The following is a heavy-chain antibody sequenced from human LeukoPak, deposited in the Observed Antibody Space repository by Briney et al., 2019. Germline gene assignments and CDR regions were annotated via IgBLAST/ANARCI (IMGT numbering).Heavy chain of an antibody. CDR1: GGSISSGGYY. D-gene: IGHD3-22*01. J-gene: IGHJ4*02. Sequence: PSETLSLTCTVSGGSISSGGYYWSWIRQHPGKGLEWIGYIYYSGSTYYNPSLKSRVTMSVDTSKNQFSLKLTSVTAADTAVYYCARGYNHYYDSSGYWDNYFDYWGQGTLVIVSS. V-gene: IGHV4-31*03. CDR3: ARGYNHYYDSSGYWDNYFDY. CDR2: IYYSGST.